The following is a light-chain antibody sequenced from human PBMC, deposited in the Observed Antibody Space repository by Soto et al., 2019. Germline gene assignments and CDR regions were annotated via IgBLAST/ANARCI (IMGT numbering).Light chain of an antibody. CDR1: KSVGRGT. CDR2: ATS. V-gene: IGKV3-20*01. J-gene: IGKJ3*01. Sequence: VVLTQSPCTLSSSPGERATISCRASKSVGRGTIAWYQQRPGQAPRLLISATSTGATGTPDRFSGSGSGTEFTLTINGLEPEDFAVYYCQRYDDSSGAFGPGTKVDI. CDR3: QRYDDSSGA.